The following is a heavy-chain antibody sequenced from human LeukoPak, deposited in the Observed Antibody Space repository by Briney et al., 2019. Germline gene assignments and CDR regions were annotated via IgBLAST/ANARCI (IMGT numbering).Heavy chain of an antibody. CDR1: GFTFNTYE. CDR3: ARKHYYDRSGFFPPMDY. Sequence: PGGSLRLSCAASGFTFNTYEMNWVRQAPGKGLEWVSYIRGRGTTKYYADSVKGRFTISRDSAENSLYLQMNSLRAEDTAVYYCARKHYYDRSGFFPPMDYWGQGTLVTVSS. J-gene: IGHJ4*02. CDR2: IRGRGTTK. V-gene: IGHV3-48*03. D-gene: IGHD3-22*01.